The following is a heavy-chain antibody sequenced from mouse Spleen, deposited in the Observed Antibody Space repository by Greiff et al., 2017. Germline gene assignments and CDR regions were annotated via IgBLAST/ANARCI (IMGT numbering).Heavy chain of an antibody. Sequence: VKVVESGAELVKPGASVKMSCKASGYTFTTYPIEWMKQNHGKSLEWIGNFHPYNDDTKYNEKFKGKATLTVEKSSSTVYLELSRLTSDDSAVYYCARQGDGYPYWYFDVWGAGTTVTVSS. CDR1: GYTFTTYP. V-gene: IGHV1-47*01. D-gene: IGHD2-3*01. CDR2: FHPYNDDT. J-gene: IGHJ1*01. CDR3: ARQGDGYPYWYFDV.